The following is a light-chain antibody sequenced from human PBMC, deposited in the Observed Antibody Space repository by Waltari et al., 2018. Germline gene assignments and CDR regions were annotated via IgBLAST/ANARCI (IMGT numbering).Light chain of an antibody. CDR2: DAS. CDR3: QQYDNLSLFT. Sequence: DIQMTQSPSSLSASVGDRVTITCQASQDISNYLNWYQQKPGKAPKLLIYDASNLETGVPSRFSGSGSGTYFTFTISSLQPEDIATYYCQQYDNLSLFTFGPGTKVDIK. J-gene: IGKJ3*01. V-gene: IGKV1-33*01. CDR1: QDISNY.